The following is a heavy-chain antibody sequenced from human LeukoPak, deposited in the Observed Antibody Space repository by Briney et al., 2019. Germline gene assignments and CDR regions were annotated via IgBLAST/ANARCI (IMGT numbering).Heavy chain of an antibody. V-gene: IGHV3-13*01. CDR1: GFTFSSYD. D-gene: IGHD6-19*01. CDR2: ISTTGDT. Sequence: PGGSLRLSCAASGFTFSSYDMHWVRQATGKGLEWVSAISTTGDTYYPGSVKGRFTISRENAKNSLYLQMESLRVGDTAVYYCARALDYSSGWYPWFDPWGQGTLVTVSS. J-gene: IGHJ5*02. CDR3: ARALDYSSGWYPWFDP.